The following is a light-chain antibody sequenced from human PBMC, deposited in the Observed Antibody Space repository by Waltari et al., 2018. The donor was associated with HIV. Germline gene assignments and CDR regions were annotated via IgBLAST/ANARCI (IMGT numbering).Light chain of an antibody. Sequence: QSVLTQPPSVSGAPGQRVIISCTGSSSNIGAGYDVHWYQQLPGTAPKALIYDNTNRPSGVPDRFSGSKSGTSASLAITGLQAEDEADYYCQSYDRMSGLWVFGGGTRLTVL. CDR1: SSNIGAGYD. J-gene: IGLJ3*02. V-gene: IGLV1-40*01. CDR2: DNT. CDR3: QSYDRMSGLWV.